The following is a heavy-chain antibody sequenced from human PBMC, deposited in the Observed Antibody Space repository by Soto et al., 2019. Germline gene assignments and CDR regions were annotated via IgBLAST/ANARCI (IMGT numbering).Heavy chain of an antibody. J-gene: IGHJ3*02. CDR3: TSVDGLGSYDAFDI. D-gene: IGHD3-10*01. Sequence: QVQLQESGPGLVRPSGTLSLTCAVSNGSISSTNWWTWVRQPPGKGLEWIGEIYDRASTNYNPSLKTRVSISEDKSKNQLSLKLSSVTAADTAVYYCTSVDGLGSYDAFDIWGQGTMVTISS. V-gene: IGHV4-4*02. CDR1: NGSISSTNW. CDR2: IYDRAST.